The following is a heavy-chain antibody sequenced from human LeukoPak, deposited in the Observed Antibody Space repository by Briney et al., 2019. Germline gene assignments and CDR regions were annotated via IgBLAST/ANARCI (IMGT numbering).Heavy chain of an antibody. CDR2: INPNSGGT. D-gene: IGHD3-22*01. CDR3: ARDPTIKSVVITTPSFDY. Sequence: GASVKVSCKASGYTFTGYYMHWVRQAPGQGLEWMGRINPNSGGTNYAQKFQGRVTMTRDTSISTAYMELSRLRFDDTAVYYCARDPTIKSVVITTPSFDYWGQGTLVTVSS. V-gene: IGHV1-2*06. J-gene: IGHJ4*02. CDR1: GYTFTGYY.